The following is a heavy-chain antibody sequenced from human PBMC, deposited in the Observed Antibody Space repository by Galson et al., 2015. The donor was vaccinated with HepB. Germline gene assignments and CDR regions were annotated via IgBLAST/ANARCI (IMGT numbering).Heavy chain of an antibody. CDR1: DSTFTNYG. J-gene: IGHJ6*02. Sequence: SVKVSCKASDSTFTNYGISWVRQAPGQGLEWMGWISVYNGNTNYAQKLQGRVTMTTDTSTSTAYMELRSLRSDDTAVYYCARDRVSQYCYDSSGYYPPDYYYYGMDVWGQGTTVTVSS. CDR3: ARDRVSQYCYDSSGYYPPDYYYYGMDV. CDR2: ISVYNGNT. D-gene: IGHD3-22*01. V-gene: IGHV1-18*04.